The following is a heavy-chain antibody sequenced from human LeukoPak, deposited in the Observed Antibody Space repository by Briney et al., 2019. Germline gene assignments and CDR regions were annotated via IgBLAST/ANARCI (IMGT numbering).Heavy chain of an antibody. CDR1: GYTFTSYG. CDR2: ISAYNGNT. D-gene: IGHD6-13*01. J-gene: IGHJ4*02. CDR3: ARALFWQQLVHYYFDY. V-gene: IGHV1-18*01. Sequence: GASVKVSCKASGYTFTSYGISWVRQAPGQGLEWMGWISAYNGNTNYAQKLQGRVTMTTDTSTSTAYMELRSLRSDDTAVYYCARALFWQQLVHYYFDYWGQGTLVTVSS.